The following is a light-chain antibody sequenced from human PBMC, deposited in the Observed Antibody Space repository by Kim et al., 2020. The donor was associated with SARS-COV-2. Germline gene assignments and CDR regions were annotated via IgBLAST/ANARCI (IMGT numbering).Light chain of an antibody. J-gene: IGKJ5*01. Sequence: ETVMTQSPATLSLSPGERVTLSCRASQSVSSDLAWYQQKPGQAPRLLFYGASTRVTGIPARFSGSGSGTEFALTISSLQSVDFAVYYCQPYNNRPTITFSQGTRLGIK. V-gene: IGKV3-15*01. CDR2: GAS. CDR3: QPYNNRPTIT. CDR1: QSVSSD.